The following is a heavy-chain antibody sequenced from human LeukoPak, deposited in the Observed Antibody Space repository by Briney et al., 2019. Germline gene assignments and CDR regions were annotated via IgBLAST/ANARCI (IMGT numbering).Heavy chain of an antibody. CDR1: GFTFSIHS. V-gene: IGHV3-74*01. CDR3: ARGHVPGSDRHWDY. J-gene: IGHJ4*02. Sequence: GGSLRLSCAASGFTFSIHSMHWVRQAPGKGLVWVSRIISDGSTTNYADSVKGRFTIFRDNAKNTLYLQMNSLRAEDRAIYYCARGHVPGSDRHWDYWGQGALVTVSS. D-gene: IGHD3-10*01. CDR2: IISDGSTT.